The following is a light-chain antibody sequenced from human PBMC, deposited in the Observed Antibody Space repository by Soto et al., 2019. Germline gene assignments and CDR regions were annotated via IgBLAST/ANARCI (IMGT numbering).Light chain of an antibody. CDR3: QQYNEWLDT. Sequence: EIVMTQSPATLSVSPGERATLSCRASQSIGSNVAWYQQKPGQAPRLLIYGASTRATGIPARFGGSGSGTDFSLTISSLQSEDFAVYYCQQYNEWLDTFGQGTKLEIK. V-gene: IGKV3-15*01. CDR1: QSIGSN. CDR2: GAS. J-gene: IGKJ2*01.